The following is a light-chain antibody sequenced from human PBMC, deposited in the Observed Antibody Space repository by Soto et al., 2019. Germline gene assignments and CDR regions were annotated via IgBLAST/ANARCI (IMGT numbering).Light chain of an antibody. CDR3: TSSTSDSLYV. CDR1: TSDVGGYNL. V-gene: IGLV2-14*02. Sequence: QSALTQPASVSGSPGQSITISCSGTTSDVGGYNLVSWYQQHTAKAPKLLIYEGTQRPSGVSSRFSGSKSGNTASLTISGLLAEDEADYFCTSSTSDSLYVFGSGTQLTVL. CDR2: EGT. J-gene: IGLJ7*01.